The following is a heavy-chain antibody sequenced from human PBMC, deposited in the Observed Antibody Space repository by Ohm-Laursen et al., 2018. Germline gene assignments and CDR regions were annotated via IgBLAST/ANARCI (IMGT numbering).Heavy chain of an antibody. CDR2: ISSSCTTK. J-gene: IGHJ4*02. CDR1: GFIVSSSY. V-gene: IGHV3-11*01. CDR3: ARRSITGTTEFDY. D-gene: IGHD1-7*01. Sequence: SLRLSCAASGFIVSSSYMSWIRQAPGKGLEWLSYISSSCTTKYYADSVKGRFTISRDNANKSLYLQMNSLRAEDTAVYYCARRSITGTTEFDYWGQGTLVTVSS.